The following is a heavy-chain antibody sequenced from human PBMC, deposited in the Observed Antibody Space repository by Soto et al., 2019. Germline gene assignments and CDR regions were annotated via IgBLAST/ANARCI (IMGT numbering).Heavy chain of an antibody. Sequence: QVQLVESGGGVVQPGRSLRLSCAASGFTFSHFGMHWVRQAPGEGLESVAIIWYDGSHEYYADSVKGRFTISRDNSKNTLSLQMNSLTAEDTALYYCARDSAAGRGLDYWGQGTLVTVSS. CDR3: ARDSAAGRGLDY. CDR1: GFTFSHFG. J-gene: IGHJ4*02. V-gene: IGHV3-33*01. CDR2: IWYDGSHE. D-gene: IGHD6-19*01.